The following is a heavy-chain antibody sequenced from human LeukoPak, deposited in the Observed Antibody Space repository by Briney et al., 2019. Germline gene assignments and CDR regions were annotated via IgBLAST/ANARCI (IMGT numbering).Heavy chain of an antibody. D-gene: IGHD5-12*01. CDR3: ARGTTPGYSGHGGALDAFDI. Sequence: SETLSLTCAVYGGSFSGFYWSWIRQPPGKGLEWIGEINHSGSTNYNPSLKSRVTISVDTSKNQFSLKLNSVTAADTALYYCARGTTPGYSGHGGALDAFDIWGQGTMVTVSS. CDR1: GGSFSGFY. J-gene: IGHJ3*02. CDR2: INHSGST. V-gene: IGHV4-34*01.